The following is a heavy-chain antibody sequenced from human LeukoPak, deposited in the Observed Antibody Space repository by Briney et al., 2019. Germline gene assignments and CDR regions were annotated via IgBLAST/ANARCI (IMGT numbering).Heavy chain of an antibody. D-gene: IGHD5-24*01. J-gene: IGHJ4*02. CDR2: IYAGNSDA. CDR1: GYPFTTSW. CDR3: AIINHPDGRVY. V-gene: IGHV5-51*01. Sequence: GESLRISCQGFGYPFTTSWIGWVRQLPGKGLEWTAIIYAGNSDAKYSPSFQGQVSISTDRSISTAYLHWSSLKASDTAIYYCAIINHPDGRVYWGQGPLVTVSS.